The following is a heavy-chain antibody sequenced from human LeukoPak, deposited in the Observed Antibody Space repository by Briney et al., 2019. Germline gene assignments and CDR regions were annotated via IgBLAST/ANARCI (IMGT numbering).Heavy chain of an antibody. D-gene: IGHD1-26*01. CDR2: TYYRSQWYN. V-gene: IGHV6-1*01. Sequence: QTLSLTCAIFGDSVSSNSAAWNWIRQSPSRGLEWLGRTYYRSQWYNDYAASVKSRITINPDTSKNQFSLQLNSVTPEDTAVYYCARDSGSPSAWFDPWGQGTLVTVSS. CDR1: GDSVSSNSAA. CDR3: ARDSGSPSAWFDP. J-gene: IGHJ5*02.